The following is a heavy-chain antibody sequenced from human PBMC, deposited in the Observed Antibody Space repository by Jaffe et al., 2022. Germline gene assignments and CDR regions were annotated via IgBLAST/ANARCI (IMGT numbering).Heavy chain of an antibody. CDR2: ISWDGGST. CDR1: GFTFDDSA. D-gene: IGHD3-10*01. V-gene: IGHV3-43D*04. J-gene: IGHJ3*02. Sequence: EVQLVESGGVVVQPGGSLRLSCAASGFTFDDSAMHWVRQAPGKGLEWVSLISWDGGSTYYGDSVKGRFTISRDNSKDSLYLQMNSLRAEDTALYYCAKDMGGLGSYAPGDIWGQGTMVTVSS. CDR3: AKDMGGLGSYAPGDI.